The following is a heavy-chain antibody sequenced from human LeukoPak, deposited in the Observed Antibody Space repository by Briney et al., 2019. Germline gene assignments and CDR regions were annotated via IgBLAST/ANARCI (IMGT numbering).Heavy chain of an antibody. V-gene: IGHV1-18*01. CDR2: ISAYNGNT. Sequence: ASVKVSCKASGYTFTSYGISWVRQAPGQGLEWMGWISAYNGNTNYAQKFQGRVTITADESTSTAYMELSSLRSEDTAVYYCASGVATTLPFDYWGQGTLVTVSS. CDR1: GYTFTSYG. D-gene: IGHD2-15*01. CDR3: ASGVATTLPFDY. J-gene: IGHJ4*02.